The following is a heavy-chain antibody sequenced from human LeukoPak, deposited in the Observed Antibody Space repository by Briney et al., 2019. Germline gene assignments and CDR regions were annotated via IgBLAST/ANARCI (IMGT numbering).Heavy chain of an antibody. D-gene: IGHD1-26*01. CDR3: ARGLGGSYRSNWFDP. CDR2: INPNSGGT. Sequence: ASVKVSCKASGYSFTSHDINWVRQAPGQGLEWMGWINPNSGGTNYAQKFQGRVTMTRDTSISTAYMELSRLRSDDTAVYYCARGLGGSYRSNWFDPWGQGTLVTVSS. J-gene: IGHJ5*02. CDR1: GYSFTSHD. V-gene: IGHV1-2*02.